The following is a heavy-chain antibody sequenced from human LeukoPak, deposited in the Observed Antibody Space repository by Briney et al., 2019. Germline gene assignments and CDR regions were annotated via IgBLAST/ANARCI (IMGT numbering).Heavy chain of an antibody. CDR1: GYSFTSYW. Sequence: GASLKISCKGSGYSFTSYWISWVRQMPGKGLEWMGRIDPSDSYTNYSPSFQGHVTISADKSISTAYLQWSSLKASDTAMYYCARRLSYGSGSYRTYYFDYWGQGTLVTVSS. V-gene: IGHV5-10-1*01. J-gene: IGHJ4*02. D-gene: IGHD3-10*01. CDR2: IDPSDSYT. CDR3: ARRLSYGSGSYRTYYFDY.